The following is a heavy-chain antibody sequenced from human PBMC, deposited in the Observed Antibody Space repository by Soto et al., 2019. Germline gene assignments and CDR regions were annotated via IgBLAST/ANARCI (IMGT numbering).Heavy chain of an antibody. CDR2: INPSGGST. Sequence: VKVSCKASGYTFTSYYMHWVRQAPGQGLEWMGIINPSGGSTSYAQKFQGRVTMTRDTSTSTVYMELSSLRSEDTAVYYCARARLLWFGELNYYYYGMDVWGQGTTVTVSS. CDR1: GYTFTSYY. CDR3: ARARLLWFGELNYYYYGMDV. D-gene: IGHD3-10*01. V-gene: IGHV1-46*01. J-gene: IGHJ6*02.